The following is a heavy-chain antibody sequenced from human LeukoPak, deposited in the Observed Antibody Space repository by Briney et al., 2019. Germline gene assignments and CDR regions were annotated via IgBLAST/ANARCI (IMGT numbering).Heavy chain of an antibody. V-gene: IGHV1-69*13. CDR3: ARNESEGYFDY. J-gene: IGHJ4*02. Sequence: SVKVSCKASGGTFSSYAISWVRQAPGQGLEWMGGIFPIFGTANYAQKFQGRVTITADESTSTAYMELSSLRSEDTAVYHCARNESEGYFDYWGQGTLVTVSS. CDR1: GGTFSSYA. CDR2: IFPIFGTA.